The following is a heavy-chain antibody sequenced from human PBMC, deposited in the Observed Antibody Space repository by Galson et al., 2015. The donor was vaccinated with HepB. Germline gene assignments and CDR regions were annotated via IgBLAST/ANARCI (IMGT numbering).Heavy chain of an antibody. V-gene: IGHV1-69*01. J-gene: IGHJ4*02. CDR3: ARAPYDSSGRLLDY. CDR1: GGTFSSYA. Sequence: CKASGGTFSSYAISWVRQAPGQGLEWMGGIIPIFGTANYAQKFQGRVTITADESTSTAHMELSSLRSEDTAVYYCARAPYDSSGRLLDYWGQGTLVTVSS. CDR2: IIPIFGTA. D-gene: IGHD3-22*01.